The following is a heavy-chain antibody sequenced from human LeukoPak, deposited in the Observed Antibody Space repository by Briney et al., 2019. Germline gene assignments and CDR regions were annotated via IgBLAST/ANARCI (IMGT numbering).Heavy chain of an antibody. CDR1: GGSFSGYY. J-gene: IGHJ4*02. CDR2: INHSGST. CDR3: AQGGCSGGSCYPLGY. Sequence: SETLSLTCAVYGGSFSGYYWSWIRQPPGKGLEWIGEINHSGSTNYNPSLMSRVTISVDTSKNQFSLKLSSVTAADTAVYYCAQGGCSGGSCYPLGYWGQGTLVTVSS. D-gene: IGHD2-15*01. V-gene: IGHV4-34*01.